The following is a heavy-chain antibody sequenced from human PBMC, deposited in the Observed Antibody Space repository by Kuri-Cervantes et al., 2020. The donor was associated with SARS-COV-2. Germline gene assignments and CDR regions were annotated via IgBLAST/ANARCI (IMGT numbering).Heavy chain of an antibody. J-gene: IGHJ6*03. CDR3: ARSYSNYVGYYYYYMDV. Sequence: SVKVCCKASGGTFSSYAISWVRQAPGQGLEWMGRIIPILGTANYAQKFQGRVTITADKSTSTAYMELSSLRSEDTAVYYCARSYSNYVGYYYYYMDVWGKGTTVTVSS. CDR1: GGTFSSYA. V-gene: IGHV1-69*04. CDR2: IIPILGTA. D-gene: IGHD4-11*01.